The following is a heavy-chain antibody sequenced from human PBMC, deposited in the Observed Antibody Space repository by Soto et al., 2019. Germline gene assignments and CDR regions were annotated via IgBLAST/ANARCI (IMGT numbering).Heavy chain of an antibody. CDR1: SGSISSSNW. V-gene: IGHV4-4*02. Sequence: TLSLTCAVSSGSISSSNWWSWVRQPPGKGLEWIGEIYHSGSTNYNPSLKSRVTISVDKSKNQFSLKLSSVTAADTAVYYCARGHTSSTSYYHYYMDVWGKGTTVTVSS. CDR2: IYHSGST. CDR3: ARGHTSSTSYYHYYMDV. D-gene: IGHD2-2*01. J-gene: IGHJ6*03.